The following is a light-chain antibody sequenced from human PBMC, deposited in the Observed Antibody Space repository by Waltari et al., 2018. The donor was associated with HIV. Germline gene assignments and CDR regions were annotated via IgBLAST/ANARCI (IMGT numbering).Light chain of an antibody. CDR3: QQYHSYPVT. J-gene: IGKJ4*01. Sequence: DIHMTQSPSTVSASVGDRVIISCRASQNINSWLAWYQQTPGKPPRFLLYQASTLERGVPSRFSGSGSGTLFTLTINNLQPVDFGTYYCQQYHSYPVTFGGGTKVEIK. V-gene: IGKV1-5*01. CDR2: QAS. CDR1: QNINSW.